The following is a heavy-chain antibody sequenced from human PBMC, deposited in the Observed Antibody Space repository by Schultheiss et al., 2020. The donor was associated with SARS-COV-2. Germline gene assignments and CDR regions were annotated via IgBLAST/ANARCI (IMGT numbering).Heavy chain of an antibody. CDR3: ARGYGDYESIVY. CDR2: ISYDGSNK. CDR1: GFTFSSYA. J-gene: IGHJ4*02. V-gene: IGHV3-30-3*01. D-gene: IGHD4-17*01. Sequence: GGSLRLSCAASGFTFSSYAMHWVRQAPGKGLEWVAVISYDGSNKYYADSVKGRFTISRDNSKNTLYLQMNSLRAEDTAVYYCARGYGDYESIVYWGQGTLVAVSS.